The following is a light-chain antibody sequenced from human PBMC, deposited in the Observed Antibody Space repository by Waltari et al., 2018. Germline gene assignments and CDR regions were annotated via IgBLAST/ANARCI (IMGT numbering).Light chain of an antibody. CDR2: KAS. CDR1: QSISSW. Sequence: DIQMTQSPSTLSASVGDTVTITCRASQSISSWLAWYQQKPGKAPNLLIHKASTLESGVPSRFSGSGSGTEFTLTIDSLLPDDFATYYCQQYSNYPYTFGQGTKLEI. CDR3: QQYSNYPYT. J-gene: IGKJ2*01. V-gene: IGKV1-5*03.